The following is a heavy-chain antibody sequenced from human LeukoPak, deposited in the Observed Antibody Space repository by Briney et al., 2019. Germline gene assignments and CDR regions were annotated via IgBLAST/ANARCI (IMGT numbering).Heavy chain of an antibody. CDR1: GFTFSHYA. V-gene: IGHV3-30*04. D-gene: IGHD4/OR15-4a*01. CDR2: ISFDGSDK. Sequence: GGSLRLSCAASGFTFSHYAMHWVRQAPGKGLEWVAVISFDGSDKFYTDSVKGRFIISRGNSTNTLYLQMNSLKIEDTAVYYCARPRYGALTFDPDYFDHWGRGALVTVSS. J-gene: IGHJ4*02. CDR3: ARPRYGALTFDPDYFDH.